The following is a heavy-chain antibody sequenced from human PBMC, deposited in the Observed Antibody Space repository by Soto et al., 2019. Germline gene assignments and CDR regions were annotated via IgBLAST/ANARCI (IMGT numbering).Heavy chain of an antibody. Sequence: ASVKVSCKASGYTFTSYGISWVRQAPGQGLEWMGWISAYNGNTNYAQKLQGRVTMTTDTSTSTAYMELRSLRSDDTAVYYCARLLGYDSSGYYWFPYDAFDIWGQGIMVTVS. CDR2: ISAYNGNT. D-gene: IGHD3-22*01. V-gene: IGHV1-18*01. J-gene: IGHJ3*02. CDR3: ARLLGYDSSGYYWFPYDAFDI. CDR1: GYTFTSYG.